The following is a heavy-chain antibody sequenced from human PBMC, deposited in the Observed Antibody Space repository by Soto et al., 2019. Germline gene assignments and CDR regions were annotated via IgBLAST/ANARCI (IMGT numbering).Heavy chain of an antibody. CDR2: INPGNGNT. CDR1: GYTFTSYG. D-gene: IGHD3-22*01. V-gene: IGHV1-3*01. Sequence: QVQLVQSGAEVKKPGASVKVSCKASGYTFTSYGINWVRQAPGRGLEWMGWINPGNGNTKYSQQFQGRVIIDRDTSASTAYLELSSLRSQDTAVYDCARGGYFDSSNYLAYWGLGTLVTVSS. CDR3: ARGGYFDSSNYLAY. J-gene: IGHJ4*02.